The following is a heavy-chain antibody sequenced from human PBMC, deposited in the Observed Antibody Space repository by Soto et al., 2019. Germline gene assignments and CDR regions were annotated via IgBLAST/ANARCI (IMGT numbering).Heavy chain of an antibody. CDR2: ISWNSGSI. CDR1: GLTFSSFG. D-gene: IGHD6-13*01. V-gene: IGHV3-9*01. J-gene: IGHJ4*02. Sequence: PGGSLRLSCAASGLTFSSFGMHWVRQAPGKGLEWVSGISWNSGSIGYADSVKGRFTISRDNAKNSLYLQMNSLRAEDTALYYCAKDSEYSSSWLIDYWGQGTLVTVSS. CDR3: AKDSEYSSSWLIDY.